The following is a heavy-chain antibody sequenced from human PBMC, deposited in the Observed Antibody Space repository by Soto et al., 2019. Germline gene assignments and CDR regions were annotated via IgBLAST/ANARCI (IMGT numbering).Heavy chain of an antibody. CDR2: ISGSGGST. J-gene: IGHJ6*03. CDR1: GFTFSSYA. Sequence: GGSQRLSCAASGFTFSSYAMSWVRQAPGKGLEWVSAISGSGGSTYYADSVKGRFTISRDNSKNTLYLQMNSLRAEDTAVYYCAKAWAYGDPTYYYYYMDVWGKGTTVTVSS. V-gene: IGHV3-23*01. CDR3: AKAWAYGDPTYYYYYMDV. D-gene: IGHD4-17*01.